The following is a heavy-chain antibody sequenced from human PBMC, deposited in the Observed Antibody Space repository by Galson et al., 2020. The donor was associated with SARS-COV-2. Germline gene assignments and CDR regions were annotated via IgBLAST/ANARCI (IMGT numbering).Heavy chain of an antibody. CDR2: ISGTGGTT. CDR3: AKDPDYYDSSGPSNFDY. Sequence: GESLKISCAASGFTFSNYAMSWVRQTPGKGLEWVSSISGTGGTTYYADSVKGRFTISRDNSNNTLYLQMDSLTAEDSAVYYCAKDPDYYDSSGPSNFDYWGQGTLVTVSS. CDR1: GFTFSNYA. D-gene: IGHD3-22*01. J-gene: IGHJ4*02. V-gene: IGHV3-23*01.